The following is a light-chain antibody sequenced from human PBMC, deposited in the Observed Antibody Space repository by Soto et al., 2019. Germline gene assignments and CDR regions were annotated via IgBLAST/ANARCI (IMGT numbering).Light chain of an antibody. CDR2: DAS. CDR1: QEIKNY. J-gene: IGKJ5*01. Sequence: DIQMTQSPSSLSASVGDRVTITCQASQEIKNYLNWYQQKPGKAPHLLIYDASNLQTGVPSRFSGSGFGTDFTLTITNLQPEDIATYYCQQYDNLPVFGQGTRLEIK. V-gene: IGKV1-33*01. CDR3: QQYDNLPV.